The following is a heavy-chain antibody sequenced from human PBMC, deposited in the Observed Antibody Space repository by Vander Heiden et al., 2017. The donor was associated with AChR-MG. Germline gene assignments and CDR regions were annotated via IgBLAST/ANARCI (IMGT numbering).Heavy chain of an antibody. CDR2: ICGSGTHI. D-gene: IGHD6-13*01. CDR3: ARVAVTAAAGTSDH. J-gene: IGHJ4*02. V-gene: IGHV3-11*01. CDR1: GFSFSDYY. Sequence: VHLVEAGGGLVKPGGSLRLSCAASGFSFSDYYMTWIRQAPGRGLEWVSYICGSGTHITYADSMKGRFTISRDNAENSLLLQMNSLRAEDTAVYYCARVAVTAAAGTSDHWCQGTMVTVSS.